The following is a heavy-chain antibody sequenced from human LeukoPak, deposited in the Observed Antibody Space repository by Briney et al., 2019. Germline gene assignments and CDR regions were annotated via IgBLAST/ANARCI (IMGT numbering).Heavy chain of an antibody. Sequence: ASVKVSCKASGYTFTGYYMHWVRQAPGQGLEWMGWINPNSGGTNYAQKFQGRVTMTRDTSISTAYMELSRLRSDDTAVYYCASPKHYYDSSGSFDYWGQGTLVTVSS. V-gene: IGHV1-2*02. J-gene: IGHJ4*02. CDR2: INPNSGGT. CDR3: ASPKHYYDSSGSFDY. D-gene: IGHD3-22*01. CDR1: GYTFTGYY.